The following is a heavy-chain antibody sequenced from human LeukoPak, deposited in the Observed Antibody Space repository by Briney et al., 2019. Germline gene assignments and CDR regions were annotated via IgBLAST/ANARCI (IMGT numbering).Heavy chain of an antibody. D-gene: IGHD3-10*01. J-gene: IGHJ5*02. CDR2: MNPNSGNT. CDR1: GYTFTSYD. V-gene: IGHV1-8*01. CDR3: ARDHDYYGSGRFDP. Sequence: ASVKVSCKASGYTFTSYDINWVRQPTGQGLEWMGWMNPNSGNTGYAQKFQGRVTMTRDTSISTAYMELSRLRSDDTAVYYCARDHDYYGSGRFDPWGQGTLVTVSS.